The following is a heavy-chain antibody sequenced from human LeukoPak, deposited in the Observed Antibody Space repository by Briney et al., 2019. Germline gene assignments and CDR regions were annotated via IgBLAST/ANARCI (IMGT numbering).Heavy chain of an antibody. Sequence: GGSLRLSCAASGFTFSSYAMHWVRQAPGKGLEWVAVISYDGSNKYYADSVRGRFTISRDNSKNTLYLQMDSLRAEDTALYYCAKDEAYYYDSSGYQNNYFDYWGQGTLVTVSS. D-gene: IGHD3-22*01. J-gene: IGHJ4*02. CDR2: ISYDGSNK. V-gene: IGHV3-30-3*01. CDR3: AKDEAYYYDSSGYQNNYFDY. CDR1: GFTFSSYA.